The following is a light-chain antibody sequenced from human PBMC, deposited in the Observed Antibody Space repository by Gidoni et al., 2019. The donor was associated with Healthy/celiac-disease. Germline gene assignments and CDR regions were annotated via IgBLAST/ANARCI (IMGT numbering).Light chain of an antibody. CDR1: QTVLYSSNNMND. J-gene: IGKJ4*01. CDR2: LAS. CDR3: QQYYSTPPT. V-gene: IGKV4-1*01. Sequence: DIVMTQSPDSLAVSLGERATINCKSSQTVLYSSNNMNDLAWYQQKPGQPPKLLIYLASTRESGVPDRFSGSGSGTDFTLTISSLQAEDVAVYYCQQYYSTPPTFGGGTKVEIK.